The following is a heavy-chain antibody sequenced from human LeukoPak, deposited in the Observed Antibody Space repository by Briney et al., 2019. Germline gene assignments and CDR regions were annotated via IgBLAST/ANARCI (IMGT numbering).Heavy chain of an antibody. J-gene: IGHJ4*02. CDR3: ATVKRDCSGGTCYSYDY. Sequence: GGSLRLSCVASRFTFNTYAVNWVRQAPGKGLEWVSAISSNADITYYADSVRGRFAISRDNSKNMVFLQMNSLRAEDTAVYYCATVKRDCSGGTCYSYDYWGQGTLVTVSS. D-gene: IGHD2-15*01. CDR2: ISSNADIT. CDR1: RFTFNTYA. V-gene: IGHV3-23*01.